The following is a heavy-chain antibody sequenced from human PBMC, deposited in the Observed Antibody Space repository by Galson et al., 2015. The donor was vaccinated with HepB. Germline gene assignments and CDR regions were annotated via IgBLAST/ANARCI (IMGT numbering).Heavy chain of an antibody. CDR1: GYTFTDHY. D-gene: IGHD3-10*01. CDR2: LNPDSGDT. Sequence: SVKVSCKASGYTFTDHYIHWVRQAPGQGLEWMGWLNPDSGDTNYVQNFQGWVTMTRDTSITTAYLELTRLTSDDTALYYCARVHPLAFGELSVPYWFDPWGQGTLVTVPS. J-gene: IGHJ5*02. CDR3: ARVHPLAFGELSVPYWFDP. V-gene: IGHV1-2*04.